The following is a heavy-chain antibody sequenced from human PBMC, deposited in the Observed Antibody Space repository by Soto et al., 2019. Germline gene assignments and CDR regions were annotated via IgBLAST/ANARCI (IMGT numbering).Heavy chain of an antibody. J-gene: IGHJ5*01. V-gene: IGHV4-59*08. CDR1: GGSISSYY. D-gene: IGHD1-26*01. CDR3: ARLIGNSWLDS. Sequence: SETLSLTCTVSGGSISSYYWSWIRQPPGKGLEWIGYIYYSGRTNYNPSLKSRVTISVDTSKNQFSLHLNSVTPDDTAVYYCARLIGNSWLDSWGQGTLVT. CDR2: IYYSGRT.